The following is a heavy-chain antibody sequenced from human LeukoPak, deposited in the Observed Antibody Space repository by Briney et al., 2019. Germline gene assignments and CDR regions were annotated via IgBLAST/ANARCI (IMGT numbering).Heavy chain of an antibody. CDR3: AKGLIAAAGRNWFDP. J-gene: IGHJ5*02. Sequence: PGGSLRLSCIASGFSFSDFWMSWVRQAPGQGLEWVSAISGSGGSTYYADSVKGRFTISRDNSKNTLYLQMNSLRAEDTAVYYCAKGLIAAAGRNWFDPWGQGTLVTVSS. D-gene: IGHD6-13*01. CDR1: GFSFSDFW. V-gene: IGHV3-23*01. CDR2: ISGSGGST.